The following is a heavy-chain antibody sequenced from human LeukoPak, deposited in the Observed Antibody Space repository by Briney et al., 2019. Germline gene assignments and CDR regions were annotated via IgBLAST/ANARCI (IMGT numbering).Heavy chain of an antibody. V-gene: IGHV3-33*01. CDR3: ARDYRSGGSCYSFDY. J-gene: IGHJ4*02. D-gene: IGHD2-15*01. CDR2: IWYDGSNK. Sequence: GGSLRLSCAASGFTFSSYGMHWVRQAPGKGLEWVAVIWYDGSNKYYADSVKGRFTISRDNSKNTLYLQMNSLRAEDTAVYYCARDYRSGGSCYSFDYWGQGTLVTVSS. CDR1: GFTFSSYG.